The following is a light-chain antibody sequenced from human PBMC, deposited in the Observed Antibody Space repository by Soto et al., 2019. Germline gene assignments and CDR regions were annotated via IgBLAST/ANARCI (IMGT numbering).Light chain of an antibody. Sequence: QSVLTQPASVSGSPGQSITISCTGTSNDLGSYIYVSWYQQHPGKAPKLLIHDVSHRPSGVSDRFSGSKSGNTASLSISGLQAEDEADYYCSSYTRSNTLIFGGGTKVTVL. CDR3: SSYTRSNTLI. CDR1: SNDLGSYIY. V-gene: IGLV2-14*03. J-gene: IGLJ2*01. CDR2: DVS.